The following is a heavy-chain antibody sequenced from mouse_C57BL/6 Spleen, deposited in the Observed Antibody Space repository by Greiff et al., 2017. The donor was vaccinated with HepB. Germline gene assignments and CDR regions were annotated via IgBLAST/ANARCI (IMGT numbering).Heavy chain of an antibody. CDR3: ARTNWGHFDY. D-gene: IGHD4-1*01. CDR2: IRNKANGYTT. J-gene: IGHJ2*01. Sequence: EVKVEESGGGLVQPGGSLSLSCAASGFTFTDYYMSWVRQPPGKALEWLGFIRNKANGYTTEYSASVKGRFTISRDNSLSILYLQMNALRAEDSATYYCARTNWGHFDYWGQGTTLTVSS. V-gene: IGHV7-3*01. CDR1: GFTFTDYY.